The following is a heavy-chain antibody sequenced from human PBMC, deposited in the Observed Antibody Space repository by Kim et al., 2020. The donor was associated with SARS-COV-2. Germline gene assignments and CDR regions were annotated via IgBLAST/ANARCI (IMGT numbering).Heavy chain of an antibody. Sequence: ASVKVSCKASGYGFAGFAIHWVRQAPGQSLEWMGWINAGNGDTKVSVGFQGRVTFTSDTSATTVYMDLSSLRSEDTAVYYCARVLWVGDLSPLDYWGQGT. V-gene: IGHV1-3*01. D-gene: IGHD3-10*01. CDR3: ARVLWVGDLSPLDY. CDR2: INAGNGDT. J-gene: IGHJ4*02. CDR1: GYGFAGFA.